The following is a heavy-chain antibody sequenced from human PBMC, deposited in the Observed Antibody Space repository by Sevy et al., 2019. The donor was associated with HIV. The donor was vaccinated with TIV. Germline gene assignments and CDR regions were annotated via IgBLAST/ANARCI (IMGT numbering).Heavy chain of an antibody. J-gene: IGHJ4*02. Sequence: GGSLRLSCAVSGFSFSHYAFHWVRQAPGKGLEWVSLISYDGTNKYYADSVKVRFTISRDNSKNTLYLQMNSLRGNDTAVYYCARVSVSYCTNDCYHRFDYWGQGALVTVSS. V-gene: IGHV3-30-3*01. CDR3: ARVSVSYCTNDCYHRFDY. D-gene: IGHD2-8*01. CDR2: ISYDGTNK. CDR1: GFSFSHYA.